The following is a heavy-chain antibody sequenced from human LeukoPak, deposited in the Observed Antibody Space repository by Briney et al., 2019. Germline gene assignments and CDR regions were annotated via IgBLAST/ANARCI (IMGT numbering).Heavy chain of an antibody. J-gene: IGHJ3*02. CDR2: IYTSGST. CDR3: ARDTGSNAFDI. Sequence: SETLSLTCTVSGGSISSGSYYWSWIRRPAGKGLEWIGRIYTSGSTNYNPSLKSRVTISVDTSKKQFSLKLTSVTAADTAVYYCARDTGSNAFDIWGQGTMVTVSS. CDR1: GGSISSGSYY. V-gene: IGHV4-61*02. D-gene: IGHD3-9*01.